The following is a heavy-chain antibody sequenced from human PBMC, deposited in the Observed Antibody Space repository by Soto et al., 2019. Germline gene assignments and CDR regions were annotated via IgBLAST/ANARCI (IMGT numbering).Heavy chain of an antibody. J-gene: IGHJ5*02. CDR1: GYSFTNHD. V-gene: IGHV1-8*01. CDR3: ARGATADYDFWANPRGDWLDL. CDR2: MNPFNDLSKT. D-gene: IGHD3-3*01. Sequence: QVQLVQSGAEVKRPGASVKVSCKASGYSFTNHDIIWVRQPAGQGLEWMGWMNPFNDLSKTTYLQDFRGRVVMARDTFLGTAYLELSGLRSDDTAVYYCARGATADYDFWANPRGDWLDLWGQGTLVTVSS.